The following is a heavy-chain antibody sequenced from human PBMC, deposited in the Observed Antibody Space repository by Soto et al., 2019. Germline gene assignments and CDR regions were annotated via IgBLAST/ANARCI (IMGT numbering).Heavy chain of an antibody. J-gene: IGHJ6*02. CDR3: ARATELRYVEWSVYRGGNYAMDV. D-gene: IGHD3-3*01. CDR1: GYTFSGYD. Sequence: QVQLVQSGAEVKKPGASVRVSCKASGYTFSGYDINWVRQATGQGLEWMGWVSPDSGSTGYAGIFQGRVTMTGDRSTTTADRDLSSLTSEDPAVYYCARATELRYVEWSVYRGGNYAMDVWGQGTTVTVSS. V-gene: IGHV1-8*01. CDR2: VSPDSGST.